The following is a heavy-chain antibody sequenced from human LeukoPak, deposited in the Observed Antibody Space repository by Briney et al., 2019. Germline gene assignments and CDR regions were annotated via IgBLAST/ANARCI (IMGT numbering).Heavy chain of an antibody. V-gene: IGHV1-46*01. CDR3: ARDRAPFYCSSTSCRYRFDP. CDR2: INPSGGST. Sequence: ASVKVSCKASGYTFTSYYMHWVRQAPGQGLEWMGIINPSGGSTSYAQKFQGRVTMTRDTSTSTVYMELSSLRSEDTAVYYRARDRAPFYCSSTSCRYRFDPWGQGTLVTVSS. D-gene: IGHD2-2*01. J-gene: IGHJ5*02. CDR1: GYTFTSYY.